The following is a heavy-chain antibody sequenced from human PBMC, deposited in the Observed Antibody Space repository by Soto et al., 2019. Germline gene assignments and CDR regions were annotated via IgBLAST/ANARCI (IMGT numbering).Heavy chain of an antibody. V-gene: IGHV1-18*01. D-gene: IGHD3-16*01. CDR1: GYTFTSYG. J-gene: IGHJ4*02. Sequence: EASVKVSCKASGYTFTSYGISWVRQAPGQGLEWMGWISAYNGNTNYAQKLQGRVTMTRDTSTSTAYMELRSLRSDDTAVYYCARDAQGVFLHYWGQGTLVTVSS. CDR2: ISAYNGNT. CDR3: ARDAQGVFLHY.